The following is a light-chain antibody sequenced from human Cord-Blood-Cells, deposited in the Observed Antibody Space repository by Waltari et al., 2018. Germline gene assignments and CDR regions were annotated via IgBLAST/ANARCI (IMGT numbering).Light chain of an antibody. CDR3: QQSYSTPYT. CDR2: AAS. CDR1: QSIRSD. V-gene: IGKV1-39*01. Sequence: DIQMTQSPSSLSASVGDRVTLTCRASQSIRSDLNWYQQKPGKAPKRLIYAASSLQSGVPSRFSGSGSGTDFTLTISSLQPEDFATYYCQQSYSTPYTFGQGTKVEIK. J-gene: IGKJ1*01.